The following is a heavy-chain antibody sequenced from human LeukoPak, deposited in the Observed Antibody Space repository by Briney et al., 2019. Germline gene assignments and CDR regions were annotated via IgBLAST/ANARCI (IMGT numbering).Heavy chain of an antibody. CDR2: ISGSGGST. Sequence: GSLRLSCAASGFTFSSYAMSWVRQAPGKGLEWVSAISGSGGSTYYADSVKGRFTISRDNSKNTLYLQMNSLRAEDTAVYYCAKGLSVYSPYGDYYFDYWGQGTLVTVSS. D-gene: IGHD4-17*01. V-gene: IGHV3-23*01. CDR3: AKGLSVYSPYGDYYFDY. J-gene: IGHJ4*02. CDR1: GFTFSSYA.